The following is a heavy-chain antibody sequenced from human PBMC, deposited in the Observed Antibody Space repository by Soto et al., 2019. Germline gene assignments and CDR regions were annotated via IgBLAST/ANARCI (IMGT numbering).Heavy chain of an antibody. Sequence: PSETLSLTCTVSGGSISSSSNHWGWIRQPPGKGLEWIGEINHSGSTNYNPSLKSRVTISVDTSKNQFSLKLSSVTAADTAVYYCAASRRRYYFDYWGQGTLVTVSS. CDR1: GGSISSSSNH. J-gene: IGHJ4*02. CDR3: AASRRRYYFDY. V-gene: IGHV4-39*07. CDR2: INHSGST. D-gene: IGHD2-2*01.